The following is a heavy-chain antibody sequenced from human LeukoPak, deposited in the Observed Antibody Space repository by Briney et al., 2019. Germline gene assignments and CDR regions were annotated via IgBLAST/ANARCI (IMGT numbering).Heavy chain of an antibody. Sequence: PGGSLRLSCAASGFTFSSYGMSWVRQAPGKGLEWVSAISGSGGSTYYADSVKGRFTVSRDNSKNTLYLQMNSLRAEDTAVYYCAKTPIPRYSSSWYWFDPWGQGTLVTVSS. V-gene: IGHV3-23*01. CDR2: ISGSGGST. J-gene: IGHJ5*02. CDR1: GFTFSSYG. D-gene: IGHD6-13*01. CDR3: AKTPIPRYSSSWYWFDP.